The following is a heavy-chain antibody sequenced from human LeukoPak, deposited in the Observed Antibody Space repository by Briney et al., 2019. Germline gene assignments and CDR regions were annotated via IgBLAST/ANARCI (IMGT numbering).Heavy chain of an antibody. CDR1: GFTFSDYY. CDR2: ISSSGSTI. CDR3: AKDRGSYYYGLDY. J-gene: IGHJ4*01. V-gene: IGHV3-11*01. Sequence: GGSLRLSCAASGFTFSDYYMSWIRQAPGKGLEWVSYISSSGSTIYYADSVKGRFTISRDNAKNSLYLQMNSLRAEDTALYYCAKDRGSYYYGLDYWGQGTLVTVSS. D-gene: IGHD3-10*01.